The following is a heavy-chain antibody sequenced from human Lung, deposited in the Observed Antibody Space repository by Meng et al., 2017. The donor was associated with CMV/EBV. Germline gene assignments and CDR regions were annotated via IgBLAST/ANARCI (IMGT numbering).Heavy chain of an antibody. V-gene: IGHV1-8*01. CDR3: ARTRIEVEPDGRKIKYYNYGMDV. CDR1: GYTFTTYD. J-gene: IGHJ6*02. D-gene: IGHD2-2*01. Sequence: SVXVSXXASGYTFTTYDINWVRQATGQGLEWMGWMNPNSGNTGYAQKFQGRVTLTRVTSISTAYMELSSLTSDDTAVYYCARTRIEVEPDGRKIKYYNYGMDVWGQGXTVTVSS. CDR2: MNPNSGNT.